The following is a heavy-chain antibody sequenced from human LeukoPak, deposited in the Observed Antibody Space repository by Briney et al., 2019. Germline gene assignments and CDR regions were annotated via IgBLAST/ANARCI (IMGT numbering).Heavy chain of an antibody. Sequence: SVKVSCKASGFTFTSSAMQWVRQARGQRLEWIGWIVVGSGNTNYAQKFQERVTITRDMSTSTAYMEPSSLRSEDTAVYYCAAAAINYYDSSGYAFDIWGQGTMVTVSS. CDR1: GFTFTSSA. D-gene: IGHD3-22*01. CDR2: IVVGSGNT. J-gene: IGHJ3*02. CDR3: AAAAINYYDSSGYAFDI. V-gene: IGHV1-58*02.